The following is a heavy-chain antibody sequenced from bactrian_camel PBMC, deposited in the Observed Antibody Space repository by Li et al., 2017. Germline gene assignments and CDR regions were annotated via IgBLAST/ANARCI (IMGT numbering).Heavy chain of an antibody. CDR2: INRGGDRT. Sequence: VQLVESGGRLVQPGGSLRLSCAASGFTFTSVDMNWVRQAPGKGLEWISGINRGGDRTWYAASVKGRFTISQDSANNMVYLQMTSLKPEDTGVYYCAAMNPCLMRIGNVHHWGQGTQVTVS. CDR1: GFTFTSVD. J-gene: IGHJ4*01. V-gene: IGHV3S40*01. CDR3: AAMNPCLMRIGNVHH. D-gene: IGHD1*01.